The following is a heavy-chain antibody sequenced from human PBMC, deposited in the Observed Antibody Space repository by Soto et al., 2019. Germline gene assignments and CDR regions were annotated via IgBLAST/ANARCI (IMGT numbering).Heavy chain of an antibody. CDR2: ISYDGSNK. CDR1: GFTFSSYA. CDR3: ARDRYYYDSSRRFQTIPKMGIGVVDY. Sequence: PGGSLRLSCAASGFTFSSYAMHWVRQAPGKGLEWVAVISYDGSNKYYADSVKGRFTISRDNSKNTLYLQMNSLRAEDTAVYYCARDRYYYDSSRRFQTIPKMGIGVVDYWGQGTLVTVSS. D-gene: IGHD3-22*01. V-gene: IGHV3-30-3*01. J-gene: IGHJ4*02.